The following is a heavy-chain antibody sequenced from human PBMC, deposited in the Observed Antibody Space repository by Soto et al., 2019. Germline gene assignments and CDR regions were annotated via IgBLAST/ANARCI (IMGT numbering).Heavy chain of an antibody. D-gene: IGHD2-15*01. CDR2: ISSSSSYI. V-gene: IGHV3-21*01. CDR1: GFTFSSYS. Sequence: EVPLVESGGGLVKPGGSLRLSCAASGFTFSSYSMNWVRQAPGKGLEWVSSISSSSSYIYYADSVKGRFTISRDNAKNSLYLQMNSLRAEDTAVYYCARGAAYCSGGSCTTHYYFDYWGQGTLVTVSS. CDR3: ARGAAYCSGGSCTTHYYFDY. J-gene: IGHJ4*02.